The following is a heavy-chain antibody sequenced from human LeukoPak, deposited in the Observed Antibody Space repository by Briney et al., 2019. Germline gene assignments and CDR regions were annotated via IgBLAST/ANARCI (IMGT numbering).Heavy chain of an antibody. D-gene: IGHD3-22*01. CDR3: ARGRDITTRIGGGNYFDY. CDR2: ISSSSSYI. Sequence: GGSLRLSCAASGFTFSSYSMNWVRQAPGKGLEWVSSISSSSSYIYYADSVKGRFTISRDNAKNSLYLQMNSLRAEDTAVYYCARGRDITTRIGGGNYFDYWGQGTLVTVSS. CDR1: GFTFSSYS. J-gene: IGHJ4*02. V-gene: IGHV3-21*01.